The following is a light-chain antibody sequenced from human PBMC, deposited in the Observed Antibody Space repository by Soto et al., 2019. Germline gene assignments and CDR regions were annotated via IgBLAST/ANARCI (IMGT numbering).Light chain of an antibody. CDR2: DAS. CDR1: QRISSW. CDR3: QQYNSYSRT. J-gene: IGKJ1*01. Sequence: DIQMTQSPSTLSASVGDRVTITCRASQRISSWLAWYQQKPGKAPKLLIYDASSLESGVPSRFSGSGSGTEFTLTISSRQPDDFATYYCQQYNSYSRTFGQGNKVEIK. V-gene: IGKV1-5*01.